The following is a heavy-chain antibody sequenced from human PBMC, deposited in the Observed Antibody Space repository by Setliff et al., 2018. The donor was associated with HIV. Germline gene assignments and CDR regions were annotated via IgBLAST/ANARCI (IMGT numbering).Heavy chain of an antibody. V-gene: IGHV1-18*01. Sequence: GASVKVSCKASGYSLSTYAISWVRQAPGQGLEWMGWIDSNNGNRNFAQKFRGRVTMTTDISTNTAYMEVRSLSFDDTAVYYCERLAADRTNYYYYMDVWGKGTTVTVSS. J-gene: IGHJ6*03. CDR2: IDSNNGNR. CDR1: GYSLSTYA. D-gene: IGHD2-8*01. CDR3: ERLAADRTNYYYYMDV.